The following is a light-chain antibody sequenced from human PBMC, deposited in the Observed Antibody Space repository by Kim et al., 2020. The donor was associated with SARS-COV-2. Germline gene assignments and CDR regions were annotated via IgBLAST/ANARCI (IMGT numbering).Light chain of an antibody. CDR2: GNT. CDR3: QSYDNSLSAWV. Sequence: QTVTSARTGSSSNSGAGYDVQWYQQLPGTAPKLLFYGNTKRPSGVPDRFSASKSGTSASLAIAGLQAEDETDYYCQSYDNSLSAWVFGGGTQLT. CDR1: SSNSGAGYD. J-gene: IGLJ3*02. V-gene: IGLV1-40*01.